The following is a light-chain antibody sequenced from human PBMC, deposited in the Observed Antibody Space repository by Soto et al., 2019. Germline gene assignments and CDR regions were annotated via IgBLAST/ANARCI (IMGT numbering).Light chain of an antibody. Sequence: IVMTQSPATLSVSPGERATLSCRASQTIKNNLAWYQQKPGQAPRLLIYGASSRATGIPARFSGSGSGTEFTLTINSLQSEDFAVYYCQQYNNWPPWTFGQGTKVEIK. J-gene: IGKJ1*01. CDR1: QTIKNN. CDR3: QQYNNWPPWT. CDR2: GAS. V-gene: IGKV3-15*01.